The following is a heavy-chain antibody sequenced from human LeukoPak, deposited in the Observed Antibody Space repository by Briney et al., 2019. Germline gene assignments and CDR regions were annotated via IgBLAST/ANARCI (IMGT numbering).Heavy chain of an antibody. J-gene: IGHJ4*02. V-gene: IGHV1-18*04. CDR2: ISAYNGDT. CDR3: ARDAHTTRYCSSTSCYGRLRV. Sequence: ASVKVSCKASGYTFTSYGISWVRQAPGQGLEWMGWISAYNGDTNYAQKLQGRVTVTTDTSTSTAYMELRSLRSDDTAVYYCARDAHTTRYCSSTSCYGRLRVWGQGTLVTVSS. D-gene: IGHD2-2*01. CDR1: GYTFTSYG.